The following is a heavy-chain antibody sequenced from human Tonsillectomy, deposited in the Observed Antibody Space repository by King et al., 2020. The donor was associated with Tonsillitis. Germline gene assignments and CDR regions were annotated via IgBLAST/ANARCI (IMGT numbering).Heavy chain of an antibody. Sequence: VQLVESGGGLVQPGGSLRLSCAASGFTFSNYWMAWVRQAPGKGLEWVANIKQNGREKNYVASVKGRFTISRDNAENSLFLQMYSLRAEDTAVYYCARDNDGHLDYWGQGALVTVSS. CDR2: IKQNGREK. J-gene: IGHJ4*02. CDR1: GFTFSNYW. D-gene: IGHD1-1*01. CDR3: ARDNDGHLDY. V-gene: IGHV3-7*01.